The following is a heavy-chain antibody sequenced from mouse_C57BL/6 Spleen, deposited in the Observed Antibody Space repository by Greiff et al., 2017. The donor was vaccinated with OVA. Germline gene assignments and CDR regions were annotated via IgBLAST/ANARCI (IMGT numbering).Heavy chain of an antibody. Sequence: QVQLQQSGAELVRPGASVTLSCKASGYTFTDYEMHWVKQTPVHGLEWIGAIDPETGGTAYNQKFKGKAILTAAKSSSTAYMELRSLTSEDSAVYYCTSLSFDYWGQGTTLTVSS. CDR3: TSLSFDY. CDR2: IDPETGGT. V-gene: IGHV1-15*01. J-gene: IGHJ2*01. CDR1: GYTFTDYE.